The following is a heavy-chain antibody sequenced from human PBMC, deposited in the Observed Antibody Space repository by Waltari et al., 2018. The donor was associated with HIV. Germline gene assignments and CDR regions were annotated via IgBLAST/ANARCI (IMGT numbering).Heavy chain of an antibody. CDR1: GGSIGSSSYY. Sequence: QLQLQESGPGLVKPSETLSLTCTVSGGSIGSSSYYWGWIRQPPGKGLEWIGSMHYSGSTYHNPTLKSRVTISVDTSKNQFSLKLSSVTAADTAVYYCASHLKGFDYWGQGTLVTVSS. CDR3: ASHLKGFDY. J-gene: IGHJ4*02. V-gene: IGHV4-39*01. CDR2: MHYSGST.